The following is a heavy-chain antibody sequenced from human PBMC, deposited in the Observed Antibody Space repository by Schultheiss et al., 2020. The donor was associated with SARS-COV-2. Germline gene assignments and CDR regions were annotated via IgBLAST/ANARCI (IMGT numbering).Heavy chain of an antibody. V-gene: IGHV4-34*01. CDR2: INHSGST. D-gene: IGHD2-15*01. CDR1: GGSFSGYY. J-gene: IGHJ6*02. CDR3: ARLKILAATTSPFYYYYGMDV. Sequence: SETLSLTCAVYGGSFSGYYWSWIRQPPGKGLEWIGEINHSGSTNYNPSLKSRVTISVDTSKNQFSLKVSSVTAADTAVYYCARLKILAATTSPFYYYYGMDVWGQGTRVTVSS.